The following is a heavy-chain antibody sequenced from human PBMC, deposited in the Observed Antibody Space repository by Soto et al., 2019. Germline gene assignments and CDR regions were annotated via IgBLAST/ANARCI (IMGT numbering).Heavy chain of an antibody. CDR2: IYYSGST. J-gene: IGHJ4*02. D-gene: IGHD3-10*01. CDR1: GGSISSYY. CDR3: ARTEYGSGSNFDY. V-gene: IGHV4-59*01. Sequence: SETLSLTCTVSGGSISSYYWSWIRQPPGKGLEWIGYIYYSGSTNYNPSLKSRVTISVDTSKNQFSLKLSSVTAADTAVYYCARTEYGSGSNFDYWGQGTLVTVSS.